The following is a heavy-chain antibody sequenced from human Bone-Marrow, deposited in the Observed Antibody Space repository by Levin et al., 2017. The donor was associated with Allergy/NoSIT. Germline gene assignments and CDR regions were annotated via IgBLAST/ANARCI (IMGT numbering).Heavy chain of an antibody. CDR2: IYWNDDK. V-gene: IGHV2-5*01. CDR3: AHAYYHLGYAMDV. D-gene: IGHD3-22*01. J-gene: IGHJ6*02. Sequence: ESGPTLVKPTQTLTLTCTFSGFSLSTSGVGVAWIRQPPGKALEWLAVIYWNDDKFYNPSLKSRLTITKDTSKNQVVLIMANLDSVDTATYYCAHAYYHLGYAMDVWGQGTTATVSS. CDR1: GFSLSTSGVG.